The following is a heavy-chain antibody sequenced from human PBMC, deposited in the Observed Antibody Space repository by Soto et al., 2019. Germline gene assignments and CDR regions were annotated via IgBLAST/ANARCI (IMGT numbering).Heavy chain of an antibody. CDR2: LNTYNGNT. CDR1: GYTFSNYG. J-gene: IGHJ4*02. V-gene: IGHV1-18*01. Sequence: QIQLVQSEGEVKKPGASVKVSCKTSGYTFSNYGVSWVRQAPGQGLEWMGWLNTYNGNTKYAQKFQGKVTMDTGTSANTGYVELKSLRSGDTGVEYWARAPTPTESDLWGQGTLVIVSS. D-gene: IGHD4-4*01. CDR3: ARAPTPTESDL.